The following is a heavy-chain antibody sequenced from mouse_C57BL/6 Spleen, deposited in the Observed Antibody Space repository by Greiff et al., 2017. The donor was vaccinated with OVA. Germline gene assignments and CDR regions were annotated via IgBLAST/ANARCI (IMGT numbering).Heavy chain of an antibody. CDR3: TVGVYGYGFAY. J-gene: IGHJ3*01. CDR2: IRLKSDNYAT. Sequence: EVKVEESGGGLVQPGGSMKLSCVASGFTFSNYWMNWVRQSPEKGLEWVAQIRLKSDNYATHYAESVKGRFTISRDDSKSSVYLQMNNLRAEDTGIYYCTVGVYGYGFAYWGQGTLVTVSA. V-gene: IGHV6-3*01. D-gene: IGHD2-2*01. CDR1: GFTFSNYW.